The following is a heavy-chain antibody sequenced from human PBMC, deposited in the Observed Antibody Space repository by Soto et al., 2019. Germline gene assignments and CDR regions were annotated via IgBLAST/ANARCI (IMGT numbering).Heavy chain of an antibody. J-gene: IGHJ3*02. CDR3: ARDSPLGGMMKASDI. CDR1: GFTFSSFG. Sequence: EVQLVESGGGLVKPGGSLRLSCAASGFTFSSFGINWVRQAPGKGLEWVSSISRSATHLYYGDAVKGRFTISRDNAKNSLYLQMYRLSAEDTGVYYCARDSPLGGMMKASDIWGQGTVVTVSS. D-gene: IGHD3-16*01. V-gene: IGHV3-21*01. CDR2: ISRSATHL.